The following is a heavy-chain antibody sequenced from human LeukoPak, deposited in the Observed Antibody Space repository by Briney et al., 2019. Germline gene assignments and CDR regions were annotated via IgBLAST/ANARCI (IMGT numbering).Heavy chain of an antibody. D-gene: IGHD5-12*01. CDR2: IKQDGSEK. CDR1: GFTFSSYW. Sequence: GWSLRLSCAASGFTFSSYWMSWVRQAPGKGLEWVANIKQDGSEKYYVDSVKGRFTISRDNAKNSLYLQMNSLRAEDTAVYYCARVKYSGYDGDFDYWGQGTLVTVSS. CDR3: ARVKYSGYDGDFDY. J-gene: IGHJ4*02. V-gene: IGHV3-7*01.